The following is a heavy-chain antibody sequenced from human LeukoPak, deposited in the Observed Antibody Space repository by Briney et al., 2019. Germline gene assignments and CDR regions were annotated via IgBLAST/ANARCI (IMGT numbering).Heavy chain of an antibody. V-gene: IGHV3-48*04. Sequence: GGSLRLSCAGTGFSFSNFGMNWVRQAPGKGLECVSFISGSSGTIYYADSVKGRFTISRDNTKDSLYLQMNSLRAEDTAIYYCARERGGFGGYLPYYYLDVWGKGTTVTVSS. D-gene: IGHD5-12*01. CDR1: GFSFSNFG. CDR3: ARERGGFGGYLPYYYLDV. CDR2: ISGSSGTI. J-gene: IGHJ6*03.